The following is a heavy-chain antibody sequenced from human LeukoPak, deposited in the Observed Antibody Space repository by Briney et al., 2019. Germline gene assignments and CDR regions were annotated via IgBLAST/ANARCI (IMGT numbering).Heavy chain of an antibody. V-gene: IGHV1-24*01. CDR3: ATSGLRFLEWLFYAFDY. Sequence: ASVKVSCKVSGYTLTELSMHWVRQAPGKGLEWMGGLDPEDGETIYAQKFQGRVTMTEDTSTDTAYMELSSLRSEDTAVYYCATSGLRFLEWLFYAFDYWGQGTLVTVSS. CDR1: GYTLTELS. D-gene: IGHD3-3*01. CDR2: LDPEDGET. J-gene: IGHJ4*02.